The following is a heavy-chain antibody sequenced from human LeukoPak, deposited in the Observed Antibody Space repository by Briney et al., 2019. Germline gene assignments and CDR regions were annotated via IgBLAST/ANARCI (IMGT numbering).Heavy chain of an antibody. Sequence: ASVKVSCKASGGTFSSYAISWVRQAPGQGLEWMGRIIPILGIANYAQEFQGRVTITADKSTRTAYMELSSLRSEDTAVYYCARDYGHVDIVATTEPWGQGTLVTVSS. CDR1: GGTFSSYA. CDR3: ARDYGHVDIVATTEP. D-gene: IGHD5-12*01. CDR2: IIPILGIA. V-gene: IGHV1-69*04. J-gene: IGHJ4*02.